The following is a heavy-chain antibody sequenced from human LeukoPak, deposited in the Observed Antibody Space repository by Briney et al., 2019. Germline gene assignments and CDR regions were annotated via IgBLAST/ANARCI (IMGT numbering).Heavy chain of an antibody. CDR1: GVSISNYY. CDR2: ISYSGST. Sequence: SEALSLTCTVSGVSISNYYWNWIRQPPGKGLEWIGYISYSGSTNYNPSLKSLVTILVDASKSQFSLKLSSVTAEDTAVYYCARGDHGDSGKFDYWGQGTLVTVSS. D-gene: IGHD4-17*01. V-gene: IGHV4-59*01. J-gene: IGHJ4*02. CDR3: ARGDHGDSGKFDY.